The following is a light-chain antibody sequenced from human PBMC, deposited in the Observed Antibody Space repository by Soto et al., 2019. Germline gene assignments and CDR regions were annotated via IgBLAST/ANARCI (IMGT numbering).Light chain of an antibody. CDR1: SSNIGAGYD. CDR2: GNS. Sequence: QSLLTQPPSVSGAPGQRVTISCTGSSSNIGAGYDVHWYQQLPGTAPKLLIYGNSNRPSGVPDRFSGSKSGTSASLAITGLQAEDEADYYCQSYDSSLSGSRDVVFGGGTKLTVL. CDR3: QSYDSSLSGSRDVV. J-gene: IGLJ2*01. V-gene: IGLV1-40*01.